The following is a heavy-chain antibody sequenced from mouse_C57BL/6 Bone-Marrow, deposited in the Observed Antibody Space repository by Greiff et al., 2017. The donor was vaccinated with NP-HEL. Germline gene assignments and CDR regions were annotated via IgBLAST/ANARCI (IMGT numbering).Heavy chain of an antibody. V-gene: IGHV10-1*01. CDR1: GFSFTTYA. D-gene: IGHD2-1*01. CDR2: ISSKSNNYAT. CDR3: VYSRANYHYYAMDY. Sequence: EVQGVESGGGLVQPKGSLKLSCAASGFSFTTYAMNWVRQAPGKGLEWVARISSKSNNYATYYADSVKDRFTISRDDSESMLYLQMNNLKTTDTSMYSGVYSRANYHYYAMDYWGQGTSVTVSS. J-gene: IGHJ4*01.